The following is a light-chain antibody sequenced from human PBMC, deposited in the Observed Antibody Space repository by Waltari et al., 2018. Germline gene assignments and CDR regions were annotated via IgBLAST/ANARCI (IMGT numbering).Light chain of an antibody. CDR2: EVS. CDR3: CSYAGSSTFDV. V-gene: IGLV2-23*02. Sequence: QSALTQPASVSGSPGQSITISCTGTRRAVGRYNLVSWYQQHPDKAPKLMINEVSKRPSGVSNRFSGSKSGNTASLTISGLQAEDEADYYCCSYAGSSTFDVFGGGTKLTVL. J-gene: IGLJ3*02. CDR1: RRAVGRYNL.